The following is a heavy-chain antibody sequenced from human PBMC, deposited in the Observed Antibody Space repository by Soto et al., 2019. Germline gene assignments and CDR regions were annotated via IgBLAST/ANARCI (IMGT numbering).Heavy chain of an antibody. Sequence: SETLSLTCTVSGDSINSGDYYWTWIRQPPGKGLEYIGYIYYSGGSYYNPSLKGRVTISIDTSKNKFSLNLSSVTAADTAVYYCVRGMLRGYYFDYWGQGALVTVSS. V-gene: IGHV4-30-4*01. CDR3: VRGMLRGYYFDY. J-gene: IGHJ4*02. CDR1: GDSINSGDYY. CDR2: IYYSGGS. D-gene: IGHD2-15*01.